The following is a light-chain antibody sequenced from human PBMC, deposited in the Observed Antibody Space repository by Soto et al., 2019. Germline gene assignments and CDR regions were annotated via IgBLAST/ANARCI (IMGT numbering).Light chain of an antibody. CDR3: SSYSGINNLGV. J-gene: IGLJ1*01. V-gene: IGLV2-8*01. CDR2: EVN. CDR1: SSDVGGYKY. Sequence: QSALTQPPSASGSPGQSVTISCTGTSSDVGGYKYVSWYQQHPGKAPKLVIFEVNKRPSGVPDRFSGSKSGNTASLTVSGLQAEDGADYYCSSYSGINNLGVFGTGTKLTVL.